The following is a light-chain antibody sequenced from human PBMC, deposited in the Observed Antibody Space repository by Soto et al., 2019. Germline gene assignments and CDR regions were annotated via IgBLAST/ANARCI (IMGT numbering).Light chain of an antibody. CDR1: QSVSSN. CDR2: GAS. V-gene: IGKV3-15*01. Sequence: ETVLTHSPYTLSVTPLERASISCRSSQSVSSNLAWYQQKPGQAPRLIIYGASNRATGIPDRFSGSGSGTEFTLTIRRLKSEDFAVHYCQKYNNWPQINLGNGKRLEIK. J-gene: IGKJ5*01. CDR3: QKYNNWPQIN.